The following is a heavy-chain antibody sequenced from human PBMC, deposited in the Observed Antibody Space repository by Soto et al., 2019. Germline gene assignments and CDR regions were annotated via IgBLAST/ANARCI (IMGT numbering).Heavy chain of an antibody. V-gene: IGHV3-23*01. CDR1: GFVFSTYA. CDR3: AKGGDINQYDFWSGSYRGWFDP. Sequence: EERVLESGGGLVQPGGSLRLSCAASGFVFSTYAMSWVRQAPGKGLEWVSGITSTGGDTYYADSVKGRFIISRDNSKDMVYLQRNSLRAEDTAEYYCAKGGDINQYDFWSGSYRGWFDPWGQGTLVIVSS. J-gene: IGHJ5*02. D-gene: IGHD3-3*01. CDR2: ITSTGGDT.